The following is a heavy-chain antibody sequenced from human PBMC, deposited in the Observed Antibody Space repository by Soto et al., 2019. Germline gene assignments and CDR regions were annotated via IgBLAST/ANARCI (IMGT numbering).Heavy chain of an antibody. CDR2: INPNSGGT. D-gene: IGHD4-17*01. Sequence: QVQLVQSGAEVKKPGASVKVSCKASGYTFTVYYMHWVRQAPGQGLEWMGWINPNSGGTNYAQKFQGWVTMTSDTSISTAYMELSRLRSDDTAVYYCERAGYCDYVFSYGMDVWGHGTTVTVSS. CDR1: GYTFTVYY. J-gene: IGHJ6*02. CDR3: ERAGYCDYVFSYGMDV. V-gene: IGHV1-2*04.